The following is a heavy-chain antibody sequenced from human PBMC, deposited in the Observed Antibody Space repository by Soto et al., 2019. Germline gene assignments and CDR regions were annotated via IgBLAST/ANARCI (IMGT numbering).Heavy chain of an antibody. CDR1: GYTFTESH. D-gene: IGHD3-16*01. Sequence: QVHLIQSGAEVKKPGASVKVSCKASGYTFTESHIHWLRQAPGQGLEWMGWINPNSGGTNSPQKFLGRVTMTSDTSINTAYMELRRLTYDDTAVYYCAKGGRDGYHAWGQGTLVTVSS. V-gene: IGHV1-2*02. J-gene: IGHJ5*02. CDR3: AKGGRDGYHA. CDR2: INPNSGGT.